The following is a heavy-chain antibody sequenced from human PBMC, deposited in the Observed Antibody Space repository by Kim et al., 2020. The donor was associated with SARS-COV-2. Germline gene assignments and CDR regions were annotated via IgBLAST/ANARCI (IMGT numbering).Heavy chain of an antibody. CDR3: ARNNYYGVGSNYKIHYGM. CDR2: INHSGST. V-gene: IGHV4-34*01. CDR1: GGSFSGYY. Sequence: SETLSLTCAVYGGSFSGYYWSWIRQPPGKGLEWIGEINHSGSTNYNPSLKSRVTISVDKSKNQFSPKLSSVTAADTAGLYCARNNYYGVGSNYKIHYGM. J-gene: IGHJ6*01. D-gene: IGHD3-10*01.